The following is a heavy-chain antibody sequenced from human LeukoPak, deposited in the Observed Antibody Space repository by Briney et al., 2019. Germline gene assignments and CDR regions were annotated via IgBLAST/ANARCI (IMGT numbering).Heavy chain of an antibody. Sequence: GGSLRLSCAASGFTYRRYSMKWVRQAPGKGREGVSTISSGSDYIYHADSVRGRFTLSRDHTRNSLYLQMNRLRAEDTAVYYCARDLRLGMPGGFDFWGQGILVTVSS. CDR1: GFTYRRYS. D-gene: IGHD2-2*01. J-gene: IGHJ4*02. CDR3: ARDLRLGMPGGFDF. CDR2: ISSGSDYI. V-gene: IGHV3-21*06.